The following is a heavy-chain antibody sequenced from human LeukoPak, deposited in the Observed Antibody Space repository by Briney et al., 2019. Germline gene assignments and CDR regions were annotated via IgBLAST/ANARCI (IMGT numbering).Heavy chain of an antibody. CDR1: GGPISSSSYY. V-gene: IGHV4-39*01. CDR2: IYYSGST. D-gene: IGHD6-13*01. J-gene: IGHJ4*02. Sequence: SETLSLTCTVSGGPISSSSYYWGWIRQPPGTGLEWIGSIYYSGSTYYNPSLKSRVTISVDTSKNQFSLKLSSVTAADTAVYYCARLEMWAAAGNFDYWGQGTLVTVSS. CDR3: ARLEMWAAAGNFDY.